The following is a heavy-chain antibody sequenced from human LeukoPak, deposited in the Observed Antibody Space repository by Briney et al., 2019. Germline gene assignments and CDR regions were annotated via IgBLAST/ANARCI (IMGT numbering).Heavy chain of an antibody. D-gene: IGHD2-15*01. CDR3: AKQESWSNFDS. Sequence: GGSLRLSCAASGFTFSSYAMSWVRQAPGKGLEWVSAISGSGGSTFSADSVKGRFTISRDNSKNTLYLQMNSLRAEDTAVDYCAKQESWSNFDSWGQGTLVTVSS. J-gene: IGHJ4*02. CDR2: ISGSGGST. CDR1: GFTFSSYA. V-gene: IGHV3-23*01.